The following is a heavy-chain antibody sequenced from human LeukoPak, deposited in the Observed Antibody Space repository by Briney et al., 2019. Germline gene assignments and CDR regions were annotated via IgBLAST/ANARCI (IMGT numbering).Heavy chain of an antibody. CDR3: ASHYYDSSGVDAFDI. CDR1: GYTFTSYG. CDR2: ISAYNGNT. V-gene: IGHV1-18*01. D-gene: IGHD3-22*01. Sequence: ASVKVSCKASGYTFTSYGISWVRQAPGQGLEWMGWISAYNGNTNYAQKLQGRVTMTTDTSTSTAYMELRSLRSDDTAVYYCASHYYDSSGVDAFDIWGQGTMVTVSS. J-gene: IGHJ3*02.